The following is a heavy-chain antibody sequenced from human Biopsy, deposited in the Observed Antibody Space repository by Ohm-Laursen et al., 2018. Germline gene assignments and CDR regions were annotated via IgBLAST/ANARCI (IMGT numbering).Heavy chain of an antibody. CDR2: NIPILGAG. D-gene: IGHD3-9*01. J-gene: IGHJ1*01. V-gene: IGHV1-69*06. CDR3: ATKLTGYFHH. CDR1: GGTFSKYG. Sequence: SVKVSCKVPGGTFSKYGVNWVRQAPGQGLEWLGGNIPILGAGNYAPMFHGRVTVVADTSTSTATMELRSLRPDDTAVYYCATKLTGYFHHWGQGTLVIVSS.